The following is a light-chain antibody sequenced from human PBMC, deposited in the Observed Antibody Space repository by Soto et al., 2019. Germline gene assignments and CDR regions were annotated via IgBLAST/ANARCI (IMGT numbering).Light chain of an antibody. CDR1: QSVSSSY. V-gene: IGKV3-20*01. CDR3: QQYSSSPPRFT. CDR2: GAS. Sequence: EIVLTQSPGTLSLSPGERATLSCRASQSVSSSYLAWYQQKPGQAPRLLIYGASSRATGIPDRFSGSGSGTDFPLTISRLEPEDFAVYYCQQYSSSPPRFTFGPGIKVDIK. J-gene: IGKJ3*01.